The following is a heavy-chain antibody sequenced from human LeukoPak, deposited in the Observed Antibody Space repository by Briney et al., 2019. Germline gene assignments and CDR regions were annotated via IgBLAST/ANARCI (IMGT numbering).Heavy chain of an antibody. Sequence: GASVKVSCKASGYTFTSYGISWVRQAPGQGLEWMGWISAYNGNTNYAQKLQGRVTMTTDTSTSTAYMELRSLRSDDTAVYYCARVSDDFWSGYYTGGTLDYWGQGTLVTVSS. V-gene: IGHV1-18*01. CDR1: GYTFTSYG. CDR3: ARVSDDFWSGYYTGGTLDY. CDR2: ISAYNGNT. J-gene: IGHJ4*02. D-gene: IGHD3-3*01.